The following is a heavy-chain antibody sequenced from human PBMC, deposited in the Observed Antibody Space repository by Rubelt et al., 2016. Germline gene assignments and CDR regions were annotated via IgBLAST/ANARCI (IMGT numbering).Heavy chain of an antibody. V-gene: IGHV3-23*04. J-gene: IGHJ4*02. D-gene: IGHD3-22*01. Sequence: EVQLVESGGGVVRPGGSLRLSCAASGFTFDDYGMSWVRQAPGKVLEWVSAISGRGDSTYSADSVKGRFTISRDNSKNTLYLQMNSLRAEDTAVYYCAKRGPIVVPITKYLDYWGQGTLVTVSS. CDR1: GFTFDDYG. CDR3: AKRGPIVVPITKYLDY. CDR2: ISGRGDST.